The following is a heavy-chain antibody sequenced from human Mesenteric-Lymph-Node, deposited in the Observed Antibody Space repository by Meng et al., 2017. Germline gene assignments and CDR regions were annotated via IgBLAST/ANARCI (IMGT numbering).Heavy chain of an antibody. CDR3: ARDPYYYDSSGYPSAGAFDI. V-gene: IGHV4-4*02. Sequence: SETLSLTCAVSGGSISSSNWWSWVRQPPGKGLEWIGEIYHSGSTNYNPSLKSRVTISVDKSKNQFSLKLSSVTATDTAVYYCARDPYYYDSSGYPSAGAFDIWGQGTMVTV. J-gene: IGHJ3*02. CDR2: IYHSGST. D-gene: IGHD3-22*01. CDR1: GGSISSSNW.